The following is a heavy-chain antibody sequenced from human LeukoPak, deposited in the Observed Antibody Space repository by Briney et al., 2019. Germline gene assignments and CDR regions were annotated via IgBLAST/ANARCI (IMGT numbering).Heavy chain of an antibody. CDR1: GYSISSGYY. V-gene: IGHV4-38-2*01. CDR2: IYHSGST. D-gene: IGHD1-26*01. Sequence: SETLSLTCAVYGYSISSGYYWGWIRQPPGKGLEWIGSIYHSGSTYYNPSLKSRVTISVDTSKNQLSLELSSVTAADTAEYYCASESSNFDYWGQGTLVTVSS. J-gene: IGHJ4*02. CDR3: ASESSNFDY.